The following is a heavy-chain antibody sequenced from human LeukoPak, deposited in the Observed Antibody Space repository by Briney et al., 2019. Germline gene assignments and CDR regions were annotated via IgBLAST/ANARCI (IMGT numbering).Heavy chain of an antibody. Sequence: ASVKVSCKASGYTFTTYSMYWVRQAPGQGLEWMGIINPSGSSTTYAQKFQGRVTMTRDMSTSTVYMELSSLRSEDTAVYYCARDRERIWRRTYFDYWGQGTLVTVSS. CDR2: INPSGSST. V-gene: IGHV1-46*01. D-gene: IGHD2-15*01. CDR1: GYTFTTYS. CDR3: ARDRERIWRRTYFDY. J-gene: IGHJ4*02.